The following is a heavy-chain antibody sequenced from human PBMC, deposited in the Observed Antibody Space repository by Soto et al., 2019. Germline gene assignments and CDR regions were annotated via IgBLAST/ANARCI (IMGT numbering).Heavy chain of an antibody. D-gene: IGHD2-2*01. V-gene: IGHV1-69*08. J-gene: IGHJ5*02. Sequence: QVQLVQSGAEVKKPGSSVKVSCKASGGTFSSYTISWVRQAPGQGLEWMGRIIPILGIANYAQKFQGRVTITADKSTRTAYMELSSLRSEDTAVYYCAREGKGYCSSTSCKGWFDPWGQGTLVTVSS. CDR2: IIPILGIA. CDR1: GGTFSSYT. CDR3: AREGKGYCSSTSCKGWFDP.